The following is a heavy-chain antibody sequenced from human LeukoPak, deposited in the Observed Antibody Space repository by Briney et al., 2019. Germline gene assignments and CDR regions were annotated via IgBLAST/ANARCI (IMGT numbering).Heavy chain of an antibody. D-gene: IGHD6-25*01. V-gene: IGHV3-30*04. CDR1: GFTFSSYA. J-gene: IGHJ6*03. CDR3: ARGIMAATLPWYYYYYYMDV. Sequence: GGSLRLSCAASGFTFSSYAMHWVRQAPGKGLEWVAVISYDGSNKYYADSVKGRFTISRDNSKNTLYLQMNSLRAEDTAVYYCARGIMAATLPWYYYYYYMDVWGKGTTVTISS. CDR2: ISYDGSNK.